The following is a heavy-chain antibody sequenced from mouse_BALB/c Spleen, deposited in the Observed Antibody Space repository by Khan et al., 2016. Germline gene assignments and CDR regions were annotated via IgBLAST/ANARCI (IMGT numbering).Heavy chain of an antibody. D-gene: IGHD2-14*01. J-gene: IGHJ4*01. Sequence: EVELVESGGDLVQPGGSLKLSCAASGFTFSSYAMSWVRQTPEKRLEWVAYISNGGGSTHYLDTVKGRFTISRDNAKNTLYLQMSSLKSEDTAMYYCTRRDYERHDAVMDYWGQGTSVTVSS. CDR2: ISNGGGST. V-gene: IGHV5-12-2*01. CDR1: GFTFSSYA. CDR3: TRRDYERHDAVMDY.